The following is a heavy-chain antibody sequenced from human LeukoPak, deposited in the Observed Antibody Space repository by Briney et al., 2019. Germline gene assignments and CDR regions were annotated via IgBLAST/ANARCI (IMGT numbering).Heavy chain of an antibody. V-gene: IGHV4-34*01. J-gene: IGHJ5*02. D-gene: IGHD3-10*01. CDR1: GGSFSGYY. CDR2: INRSGST. Sequence: SETLSLTCAVYGGSFSGYYWSWIRQPPGKGLEWIGEINRSGSTNYNPSLKSRVTISVDTSKNQFSLKLSSVTAADTAVYYCARPKAYYGSGSYLSGWFDPWGQGTLVTVSS. CDR3: ARPKAYYGSGSYLSGWFDP.